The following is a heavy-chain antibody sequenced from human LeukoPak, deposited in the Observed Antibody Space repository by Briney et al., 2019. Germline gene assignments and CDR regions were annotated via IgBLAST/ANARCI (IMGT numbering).Heavy chain of an antibody. Sequence: ASVTVSCKASGYTFANFGITWVRQALGQGLEWMGWISVYNGNTNYAQNLQGRVTLTTDTSTSTAYMELRSLRSDDTALYYCARTCSSSSCYMVHWGQGTLVTVSS. CDR2: ISVYNGNT. V-gene: IGHV1-18*01. D-gene: IGHD2-2*02. CDR1: GYTFANFG. J-gene: IGHJ4*02. CDR3: ARTCSSSSCYMVH.